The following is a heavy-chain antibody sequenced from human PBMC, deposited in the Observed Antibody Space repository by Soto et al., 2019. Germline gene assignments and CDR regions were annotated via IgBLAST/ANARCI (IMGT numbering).Heavy chain of an antibody. D-gene: IGHD1-26*01. CDR2: ISGEGGDT. CDR3: ARVVGTTALVGLDP. Sequence: EVQLLESGGGLVQPGGSLRLSCAASGFTFSSHGMSWVRQAPGKGLDWVSGISGEGGDTYYSDSVKGRYTISRDNSKNIVFLQMNSLRAEDTAVYFCARVVGTTALVGLDPWGRGTLVTVST. V-gene: IGHV3-23*01. CDR1: GFTFSSHG. J-gene: IGHJ5*02.